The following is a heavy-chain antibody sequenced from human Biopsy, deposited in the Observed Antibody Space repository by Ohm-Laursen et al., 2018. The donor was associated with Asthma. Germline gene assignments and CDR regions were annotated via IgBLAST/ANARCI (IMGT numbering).Heavy chain of an antibody. Sequence: SVKVSCKVSGYSFATNAMHWVRQAPGQRPEWMGWFNPGNGNAKVSEKFQGRVSITRDTSATTAYLEVSSLTSEDTAVYYCAKSAETYSGFDSNYYGMDVWGQGTRVTVSS. D-gene: IGHD5-12*01. CDR1: GYSFATNA. CDR3: AKSAETYSGFDSNYYGMDV. J-gene: IGHJ6*02. CDR2: FNPGNGNA. V-gene: IGHV1-3*01.